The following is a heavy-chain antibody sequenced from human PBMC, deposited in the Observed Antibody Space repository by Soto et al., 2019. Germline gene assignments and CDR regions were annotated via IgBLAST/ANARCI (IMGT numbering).Heavy chain of an antibody. CDR3: TRDDSFDY. CDR2: IKSKTNGGTI. J-gene: IGHJ4*02. CDR1: GFTFNNAW. Sequence: GGSLRLSCAASGFTFNNAWMNWVRQAPGKGLAWVARIKSKTNGGTIDYAAPVKGRFTISRDDSKNMLYLQMSSLKTEDTAVYYCTRDDSFDYWGRGIRVTVSS. V-gene: IGHV3-15*07.